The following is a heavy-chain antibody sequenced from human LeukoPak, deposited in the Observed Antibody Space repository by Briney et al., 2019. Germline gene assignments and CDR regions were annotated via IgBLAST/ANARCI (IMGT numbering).Heavy chain of an antibody. Sequence: PGGSLRLSCAASGFTFSSYWMSWVRQAPGKGLEWVANIKQDGSEKYYVDSVKGRFTISRDNAKKSLYLQMNSLRAEDTAVYYCARVWWFGEFHYFDYWGQGTLVTVSS. D-gene: IGHD3-10*01. CDR2: IKQDGSEK. V-gene: IGHV3-7*01. J-gene: IGHJ4*02. CDR1: GFTFSSYW. CDR3: ARVWWFGEFHYFDY.